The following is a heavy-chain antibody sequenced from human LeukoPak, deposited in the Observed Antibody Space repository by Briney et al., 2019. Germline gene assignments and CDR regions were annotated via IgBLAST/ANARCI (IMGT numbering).Heavy chain of an antibody. V-gene: IGHV3-30*04. CDR1: GFTFSSYA. D-gene: IGHD6-13*01. Sequence: GGSLRLSCAASGFTFSSYAMHWVRQAPGKGLEWVAVISYDGSNKYYADSVKGRFTISRDNSKNTLYLQMNSLRAEDTAVYYCAKDLDSSSSLNWFDPWGQGTLVTVSS. J-gene: IGHJ5*02. CDR2: ISYDGSNK. CDR3: AKDLDSSSSLNWFDP.